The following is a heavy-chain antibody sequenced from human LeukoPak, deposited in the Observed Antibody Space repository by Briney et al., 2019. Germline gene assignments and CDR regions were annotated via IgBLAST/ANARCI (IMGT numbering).Heavy chain of an antibody. D-gene: IGHD2-8*01. CDR3: VRGDDIVLMVYAIPTYYFDY. CDR1: GYTFTSYG. V-gene: IGHV1-18*01. CDR2: ISAYNGNT. Sequence: ASVKVSCKASGYTFTSYGISWVRQAPGQGLEWMGWISAYNGNTNYAQKFQGRVTMTRDTSTSTVYMELSSLRSEDTAVYYCVRGDDIVLMVYAIPTYYFDYWGQGTLVTVSS. J-gene: IGHJ4*02.